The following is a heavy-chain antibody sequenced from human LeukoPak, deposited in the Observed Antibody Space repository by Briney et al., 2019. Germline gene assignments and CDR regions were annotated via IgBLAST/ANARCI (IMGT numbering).Heavy chain of an antibody. CDR1: GGSISSYY. Sequence: SETLSLTCTVSGGSISSYYWSWIRRPPGKGLEWIGYIYYSGSTNYNPSLKSRVTISVDTSKNQFSLKLSSVTAADTAVYYCAGASCSGGSCYLDYWGQGTLVTVSS. D-gene: IGHD2-15*01. CDR2: IYYSGST. V-gene: IGHV4-59*01. CDR3: AGASCSGGSCYLDY. J-gene: IGHJ4*02.